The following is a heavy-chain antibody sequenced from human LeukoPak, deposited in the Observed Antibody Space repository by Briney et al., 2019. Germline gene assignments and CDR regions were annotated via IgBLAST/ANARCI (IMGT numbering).Heavy chain of an antibody. D-gene: IGHD2-21*02. Sequence: GASVKVSCKTSGYTFTGYYMHWVRQAPGQGLEWMGWINPNSGGTNYAQKFQGRVTMTRGTSISTAYMELSRLRSDDTAVYYCASGERVVTAIPGYYFDYWGQGTLVTVSS. V-gene: IGHV1-2*02. J-gene: IGHJ4*02. CDR3: ASGERVVTAIPGYYFDY. CDR2: INPNSGGT. CDR1: GYTFTGYY.